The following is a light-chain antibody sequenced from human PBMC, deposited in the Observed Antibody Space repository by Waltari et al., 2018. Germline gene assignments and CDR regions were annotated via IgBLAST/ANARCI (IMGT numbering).Light chain of an antibody. CDR2: LGS. J-gene: IGKJ4*01. CDR3: MQTLQTPLT. CDR1: QSVLHSNGNIY. V-gene: IGKV2-28*01. Sequence: DIVMTQSPLSLPVTPGEPASISCRSSQSVLHSNGNIYLDWYLQKPGQSPRLLIYLGSNRASGVPDRFSGSGSGTDFTLKISRVEAEDVGVYYCMQTLQTPLTFGGGTKVEIK.